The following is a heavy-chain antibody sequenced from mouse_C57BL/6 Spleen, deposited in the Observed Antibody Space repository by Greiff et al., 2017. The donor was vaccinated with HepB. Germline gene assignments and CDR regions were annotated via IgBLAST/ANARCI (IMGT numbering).Heavy chain of an antibody. Sequence: EVMLVESEGGLVQPGSSMKLSCTASGFTFSDYYMAWVRQVPEKGLEWVANINYDGSSTYYLDSLKSRFIISRDNAKNILYLQMSRLKSEDTATYYCARVRYDYSFAYWGQGTLVTVSA. J-gene: IGHJ3*01. CDR1: GFTFSDYY. CDR3: ARVRYDYSFAY. V-gene: IGHV5-16*01. CDR2: INYDGSST. D-gene: IGHD2-4*01.